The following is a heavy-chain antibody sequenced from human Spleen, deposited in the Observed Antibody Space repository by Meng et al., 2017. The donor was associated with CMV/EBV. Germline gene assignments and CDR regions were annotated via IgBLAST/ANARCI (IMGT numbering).Heavy chain of an antibody. J-gene: IGHJ4*02. V-gene: IGHV3-23*01. CDR2: ISGNGGDA. Sequence: LSCAASGFTFSSFAMSWVRQAPGKGLEWVSGISGNGGDAYYADSVKGRFTISRDNSKNTVFLQMNSLRAEDTAVYYCAILGAFYFDSWGQGTLVTVSS. D-gene: IGHD1-26*01. CDR1: GFTFSSFA. CDR3: AILGAFYFDS.